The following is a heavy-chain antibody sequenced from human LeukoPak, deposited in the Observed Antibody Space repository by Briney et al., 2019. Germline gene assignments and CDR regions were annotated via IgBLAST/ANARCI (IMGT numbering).Heavy chain of an antibody. J-gene: IGHJ6*02. D-gene: IGHD3-9*01. CDR2: IIAIFGTA. CDR3: ASNYDILTGYYPNYYYYGMDV. Sequence: SVKVSCKASGGTFSSYAISWVRQAPGQGLEWMGGIIAIFGTANYAQKFQGRVTITADESTSTAYMELSSLRSEDTAVYYCASNYDILTGYYPNYYYYGMDVWGQGTTVTVSS. CDR1: GGTFSSYA. V-gene: IGHV1-69*13.